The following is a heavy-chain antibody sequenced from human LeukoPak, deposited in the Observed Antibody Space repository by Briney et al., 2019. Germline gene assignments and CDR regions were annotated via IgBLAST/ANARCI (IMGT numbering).Heavy chain of an antibody. V-gene: IGHV3-30*02. Sequence: GGSLRLSCAASGFTFSSYGIHWVRQAPGKGLEWVAFIRYDGSNKYYADSVKGRFTISRDNSKNTLYLQMNSLRAEDTAVYYCASITYDFWSGYAPWDVLHDYWGQGTLVTVSS. J-gene: IGHJ4*02. CDR3: ASITYDFWSGYAPWDVLHDY. D-gene: IGHD3-3*01. CDR2: IRYDGSNK. CDR1: GFTFSSYG.